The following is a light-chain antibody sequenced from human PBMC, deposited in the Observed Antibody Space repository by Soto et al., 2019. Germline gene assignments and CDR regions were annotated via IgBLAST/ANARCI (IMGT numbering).Light chain of an antibody. J-gene: IGKJ1*01. V-gene: IGKV3-15*01. CDR2: GAS. Sequence: EIVLTQFPATLSLSPGERATLSCRASQSVSSSLVWYQQKPGQAPSLLIYGASTRAAGIPARFSGSGSGTEFTLTISSLQPDDFATYYCQQYNTYSTFGQGTKVDIK. CDR1: QSVSSS. CDR3: QQYNTYST.